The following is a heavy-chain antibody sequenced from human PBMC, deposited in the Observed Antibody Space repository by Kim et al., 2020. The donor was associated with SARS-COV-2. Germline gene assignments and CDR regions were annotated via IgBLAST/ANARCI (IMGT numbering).Heavy chain of an antibody. V-gene: IGHV4-59*09. CDR3: ARGLLYVQWGGWFDP. J-gene: IGHJ5*02. Sequence: PSPKSRLTISVDTSKNQFSRKLSSVTAADTAVYYCARGLLYVQWGGWFDPWGQGTLVTVSS. D-gene: IGHD3-16*01.